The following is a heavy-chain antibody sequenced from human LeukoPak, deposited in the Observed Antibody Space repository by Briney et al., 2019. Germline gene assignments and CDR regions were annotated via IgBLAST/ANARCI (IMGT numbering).Heavy chain of an antibody. CDR1: GYTFTNYY. CDR3: ARDKGEGGSYSSYFDY. Sequence: ASVKVSCKASGYTFTNYYFHWVRQAPGQGLEWMGIINPSGGSTSYAQKFQGRVTMTRDMSTSTVYMELSSLRSEDTAVYYCARDKGEGGSYSSYFDYWGQGTLVTVSS. CDR2: INPSGGST. D-gene: IGHD1-26*01. J-gene: IGHJ4*02. V-gene: IGHV1-46*01.